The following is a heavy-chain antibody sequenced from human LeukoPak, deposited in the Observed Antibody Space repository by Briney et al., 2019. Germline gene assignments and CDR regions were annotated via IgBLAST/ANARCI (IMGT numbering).Heavy chain of an antibody. V-gene: IGHV1-2*02. J-gene: IGHJ4*02. CDR1: GYTFTGYY. CDR2: INPNSGGT. Sequence: GASVKVSCKASGYTFTGYYIHWLRQAPGQGLEWMGWINPNSGGTNSAQKFQGRVTMTRDTSISTAHMELFSLRSDDTAVYYCARMQNSGWNSFDYWGQGALVTVSS. D-gene: IGHD6-19*01. CDR3: ARMQNSGWNSFDY.